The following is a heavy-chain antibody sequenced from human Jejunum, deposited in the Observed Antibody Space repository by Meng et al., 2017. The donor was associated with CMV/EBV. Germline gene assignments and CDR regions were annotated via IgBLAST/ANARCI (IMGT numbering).Heavy chain of an antibody. J-gene: IGHJ6*02. V-gene: IGHV3-21*01. D-gene: IGHD2-2*01. Sequence: YSMSWGRQAPGKGLEWVSFISSSSSNRYYADSVKGRFTISRDDAKNSLYLQMNSLGAEDTAVYYCGKTPRDCSSTSSCYYYGMDVWGQGTTVTVSS. CDR3: GKTPRDCSSTSSCYYYGMDV. CDR2: ISSSSSNR. CDR1: YS.